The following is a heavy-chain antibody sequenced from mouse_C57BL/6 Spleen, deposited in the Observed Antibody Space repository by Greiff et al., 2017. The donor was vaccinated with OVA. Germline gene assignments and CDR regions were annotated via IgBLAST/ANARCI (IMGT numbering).Heavy chain of an antibody. Sequence: VKLQEPGAELMKPGASVKLSCKATGYTFTGYWIEWVKQRPGHGLEWIGDFIPGSGSTNYNEKFKGKATLTADTSSNTAYMQLSSLTSEDSAIYYCARTTNWDIYYFDYWGQGTTLTVSS. CDR2: FIPGSGST. D-gene: IGHD4-1*01. CDR1: GYTFTGYW. CDR3: ARTTNWDIYYFDY. J-gene: IGHJ2*01. V-gene: IGHV1-9*01.